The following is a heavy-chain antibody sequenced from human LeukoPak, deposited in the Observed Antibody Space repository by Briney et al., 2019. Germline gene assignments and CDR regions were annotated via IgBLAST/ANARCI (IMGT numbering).Heavy chain of an antibody. J-gene: IGHJ4*02. V-gene: IGHV4-34*01. CDR2: INHSGST. Sequence: PSETLSLTCAVYGGSFSGYYWSWIRQPPGKGLEWIGEINHSGSTNYNPSLKSRVTISVDTSKNQFSLKLSSVTAADTAVYYCARRSYVCSGGSCYPSLDYWGQGTLVTVSS. D-gene: IGHD2-15*01. CDR1: GGSFSGYY. CDR3: ARRSYVCSGGSCYPSLDY.